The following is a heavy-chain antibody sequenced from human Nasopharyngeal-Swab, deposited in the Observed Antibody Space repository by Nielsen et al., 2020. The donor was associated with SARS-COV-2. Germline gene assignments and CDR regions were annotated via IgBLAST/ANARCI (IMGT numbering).Heavy chain of an antibody. V-gene: IGHV4-59*08. CDR3: ARAGYCSGGSCYSNDAFDI. D-gene: IGHD2-15*01. J-gene: IGHJ3*02. CDR2: IYYSGST. Sequence: SETLSLTCTVSGGSISSYYWSWIRQPPGKGLEWTGYIYYSGSTNYNPSLKSRVTISVDTSKNQFSLKLSSVTAADTAVYYCARAGYCSGGSCYSNDAFDIWGQGTMVTVSS. CDR1: GGSISSYY.